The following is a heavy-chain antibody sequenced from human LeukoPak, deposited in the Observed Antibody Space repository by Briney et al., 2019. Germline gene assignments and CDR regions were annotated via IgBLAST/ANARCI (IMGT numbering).Heavy chain of an antibody. V-gene: IGHV4-61*01. CDR1: GGSISSSSYY. J-gene: IGHJ4*02. Sequence: SETLSLTCTVSGGSISSSSYYWSWIRQPPGKGLEWIGYIYYSGSTNYNPSLKSRVTISVDTSKNQFSLKLSSVTAADTAVYYCARDLGPRVFDYWGQGTLVTVSS. D-gene: IGHD6-13*01. CDR2: IYYSGST. CDR3: ARDLGPRVFDY.